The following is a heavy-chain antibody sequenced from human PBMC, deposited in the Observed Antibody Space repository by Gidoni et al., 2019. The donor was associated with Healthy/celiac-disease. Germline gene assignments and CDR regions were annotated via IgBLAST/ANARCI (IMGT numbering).Heavy chain of an antibody. V-gene: IGHV1-8*01. D-gene: IGHD4-17*01. CDR2: MNPNSGNT. Sequence: VRQATGQGLEWMGWMNPNSGNTGYAQKFQGRVTMTRNTSISTAYMELSSLRSEDTAVYYCARGGDYGDYVFRYYYYGMDVWGQGTTVTVSS. J-gene: IGHJ6*02. CDR3: ARGGDYGDYVFRYYYYGMDV.